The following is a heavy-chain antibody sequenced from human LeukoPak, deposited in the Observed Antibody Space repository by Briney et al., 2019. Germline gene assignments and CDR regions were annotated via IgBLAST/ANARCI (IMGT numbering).Heavy chain of an antibody. D-gene: IGHD3-16*01. V-gene: IGHV3-7*03. CDR1: GFTFRNYW. J-gene: IGHJ6*02. CDR2: IKQDGSDR. Sequence: PGGSLRLSCAASGFTFRNYWMSWVRQVPGTGLEWVANIKQDGSDRNYVTSVRGRFTISRDNAESSLYLQMSNLRAEDTAVYFCARGGGLDVWGQGATVTVSS. CDR3: ARGGGLDV.